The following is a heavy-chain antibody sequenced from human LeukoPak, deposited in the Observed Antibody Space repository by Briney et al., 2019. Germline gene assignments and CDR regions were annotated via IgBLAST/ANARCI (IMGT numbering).Heavy chain of an antibody. CDR1: GYTFTSYG. D-gene: IGHD3-22*01. J-gene: IGHJ4*02. V-gene: IGHV1-18*01. CDR2: ISTYNGNT. Sequence: ASVKVSCKASGYTFTSYGISWVRQAPGQGLEWMGWISTYNGNTNYAQKLQGRVTMTTDTSTSTAYMELRSLRSDDTAVYHCARSYDSSSVFDYWGQGTLVTVSS. CDR3: ARSYDSSSVFDY.